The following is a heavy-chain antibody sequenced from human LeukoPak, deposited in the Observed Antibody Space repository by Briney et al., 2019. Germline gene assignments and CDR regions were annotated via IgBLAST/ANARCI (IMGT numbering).Heavy chain of an antibody. CDR1: GFTFSSYS. CDR3: ARVSGIAVTTLFDY. V-gene: IGHV3-48*01. Sequence: PGGSLRLSCAASGFTFSSYSMNWVRQAPGKGLEWVSYISSSSSTIYYADSVKGRFTISRDNAKNSLYLQMNSLRAEDTAVYYCARVSGIAVTTLFDYRGQGTLVTVSS. D-gene: IGHD6-19*01. J-gene: IGHJ4*02. CDR2: ISSSSSTI.